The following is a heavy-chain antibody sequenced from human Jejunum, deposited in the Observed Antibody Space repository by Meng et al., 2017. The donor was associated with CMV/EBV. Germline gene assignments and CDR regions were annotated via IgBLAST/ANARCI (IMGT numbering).Heavy chain of an antibody. CDR2: IKAKSDGGTT. J-gene: IGHJ4*02. V-gene: IGHV3-15*01. Sequence: GQLVGSGGGLIKPGGSLRLSCAASGFSFPDAWMSWVRQAPGKGLEWVGRIKAKSDGGTTEYPAPVKGRFTISRDDSKNTLFLQMNSLKTEDTAVYYCTTGRAHWGQGTLVTVSS. CDR1: GFSFPDAW. CDR3: TTGRAH.